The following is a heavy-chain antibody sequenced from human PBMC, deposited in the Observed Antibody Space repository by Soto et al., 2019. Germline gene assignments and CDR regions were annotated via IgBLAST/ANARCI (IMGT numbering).Heavy chain of an antibody. CDR1: GGSFSGYY. V-gene: IGHV4-34*01. CDR2: INHSGST. CDR3: ARGLAARAYYYYYMDV. Sequence: SETLSLTCAVYGGSFSGYYWSWIRQPPGKGLEWIGEINHSGSTNYNPSLKSRVTISVDTSKNQFSLKLSSVTAADTAVYYCARGLAARAYYYYYMDVWGKGTTVTVSS. J-gene: IGHJ6*03.